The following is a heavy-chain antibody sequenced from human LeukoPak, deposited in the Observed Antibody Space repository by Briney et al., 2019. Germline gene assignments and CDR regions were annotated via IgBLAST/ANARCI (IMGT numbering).Heavy chain of an antibody. D-gene: IGHD1-26*01. Sequence: GGSLRLSCAASGFIFSSYGMHWVRQAPGKGLEWVSVIYSDGSTYYADSVKGRFTISRDNAKNSLYLQMNYLRAEDTAVYYCARDPSYRGFDAFDIWGQGTMVTVSS. CDR3: ARDPSYRGFDAFDI. V-gene: IGHV3-NL1*01. J-gene: IGHJ3*02. CDR1: GFIFSSYG. CDR2: IYSDGST.